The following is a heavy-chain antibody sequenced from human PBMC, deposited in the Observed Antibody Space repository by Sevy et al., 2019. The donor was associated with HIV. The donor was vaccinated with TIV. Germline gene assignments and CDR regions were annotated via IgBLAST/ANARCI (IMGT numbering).Heavy chain of an antibody. CDR2: ISYDDGSNR. V-gene: IGHV3-30-3*01. Sequence: GGSLRLSCAASGFTFSSYALHWVRQAPGKGLEWVAVISYDDGSNRNYADSVKGRFTISRDNSKNTVYLQMNSLRPEDTAVYYCARDSGYCGGDCYGPGGYRGQGTLVTVSS. CDR1: GFTFSSYA. CDR3: ARDSGYCGGDCYGPGGY. J-gene: IGHJ4*02. D-gene: IGHD2-21*02.